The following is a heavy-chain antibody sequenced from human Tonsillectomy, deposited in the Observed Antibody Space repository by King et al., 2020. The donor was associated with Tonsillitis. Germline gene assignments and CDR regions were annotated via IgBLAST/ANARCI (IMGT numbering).Heavy chain of an antibody. D-gene: IGHD1/OR15-1a*01. CDR1: GFTFSSYW. CDR2: IKSDGSST. Sequence: VQLVESGGGLVQPGGSLRLSCAASGFTFSSYWMHWVRQAPGKGLVWVSRIKSDGSSTSYADSVKGRFTISRDNAKNTLYLQMKSLRAEETAVYFCTRVRTVGFDAFDIWGQGTMVTVSS. J-gene: IGHJ3*02. CDR3: TRVRTVGFDAFDI. V-gene: IGHV3-74*01.